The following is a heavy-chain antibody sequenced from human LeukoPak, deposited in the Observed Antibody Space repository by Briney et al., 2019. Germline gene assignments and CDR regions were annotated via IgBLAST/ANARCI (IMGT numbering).Heavy chain of an antibody. CDR1: GYTFTRYY. CDR2: MNPSCGST. V-gene: IGHV1-46*01. CDR3: ARVANQTFDI. J-gene: IGHJ3*02. D-gene: IGHD2-21*01. Sequence: ASVQVSFKASGYTFTRYYMDWLRQAPGQGREGMGIMNPSCGSTSYGQNFQGRVTMTRDTSTSTVYMELSSLRSEDTAVYYCARVANQTFDIWGQGTMVTVSS.